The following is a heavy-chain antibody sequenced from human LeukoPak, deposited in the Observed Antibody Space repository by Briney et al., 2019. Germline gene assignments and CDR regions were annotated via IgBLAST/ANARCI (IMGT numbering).Heavy chain of an antibody. J-gene: IGHJ4*02. D-gene: IGHD6-13*01. CDR3: ASDGGIEDFGDY. CDR2: ISYDGSNK. CDR1: GFTFSSYA. Sequence: PGGSLRLSCAASGFTFSSYAMHWVRQAPGKGLEWVAVISYDGSNKYYADSVKGRFTISRDNSKNTLYLQMNSLRAEDTAVYYCASDGGIEDFGDYWGQGTLVTVSS. V-gene: IGHV3-30*04.